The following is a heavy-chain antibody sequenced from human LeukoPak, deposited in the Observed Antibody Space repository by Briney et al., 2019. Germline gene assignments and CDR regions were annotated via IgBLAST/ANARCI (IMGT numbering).Heavy chain of an antibody. V-gene: IGHV3-33*06. Sequence: PGGSLRLSCAASGFTFSSYGMHWVRQAPGKGLEWVAVIWYDGSNKYYADSVKGRFTISRDNSKNTLYLQMNSLRAEDTAVYYCAKGVYTMINWGQGTLVTVSS. J-gene: IGHJ4*02. CDR2: IWYDGSNK. CDR1: GFTFSSYG. CDR3: AKGVYTMIN. D-gene: IGHD3-22*01.